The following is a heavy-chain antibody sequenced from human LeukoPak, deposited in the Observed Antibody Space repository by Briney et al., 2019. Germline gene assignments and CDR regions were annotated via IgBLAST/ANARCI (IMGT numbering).Heavy chain of an antibody. CDR2: INSDGSST. Sequence: GGSLRLSCAASGFTVSSNYISWVRQAPGKGLVWVSRINSDGSSTSYADSVKGRFTISRDNAKNTLYLQMNSLRAEDTAVYYCARFNYDFWSGYYVDAFDIWGQGTMVTVSS. V-gene: IGHV3-74*01. CDR3: ARFNYDFWSGYYVDAFDI. D-gene: IGHD3-3*01. J-gene: IGHJ3*02. CDR1: GFTVSSNY.